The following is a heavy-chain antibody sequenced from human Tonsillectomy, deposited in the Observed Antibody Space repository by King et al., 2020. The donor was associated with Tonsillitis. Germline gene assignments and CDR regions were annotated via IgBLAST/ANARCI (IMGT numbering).Heavy chain of an antibody. J-gene: IGHJ6*02. D-gene: IGHD3-16*01. Sequence: VQLVEAGGGLVKPGGSLRLSCAASGFIFSSYTMNWVRQAPGKGLEWVSSISSGSSYIYSADSVKGRFTISRDNAKNALYLQMNSLRAEDTAVYYCASAPGDTNYCGMHVGGQGTTVTVSS. CDR2: ISSGSSYI. CDR3: ASAPGDTNYCGMHV. CDR1: GFIFSSYT. V-gene: IGHV3-21*01.